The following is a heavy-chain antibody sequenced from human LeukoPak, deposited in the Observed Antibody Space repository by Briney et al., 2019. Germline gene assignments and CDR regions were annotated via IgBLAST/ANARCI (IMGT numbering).Heavy chain of an antibody. CDR3: ARTGVAVAGSPRDY. CDR1: GGSFSGYY. J-gene: IGHJ4*02. CDR2: INHSGST. Sequence: SETLTLTCAVHGGSFSGYYWGGIRQPPGKGLEWIGEINHSGSTNYNPSLKSRVNISVDTSKTQCSLKLSSVTAADTAVYYCARTGVAVAGSPRDYWGQGTLVTVSS. V-gene: IGHV4-34*01. D-gene: IGHD2-15*01.